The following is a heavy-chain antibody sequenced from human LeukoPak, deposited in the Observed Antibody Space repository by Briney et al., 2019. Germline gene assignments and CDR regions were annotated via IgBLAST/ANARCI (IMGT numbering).Heavy chain of an antibody. J-gene: IGHJ6*02. CDR1: GFTFSSYA. CDR2: INHNGNVN. CDR3: ARGGGLDV. Sequence: GGSLRLSCAASGFTFSSYAMNWARQAPGKGLEWVASINHNGNVNYYVDSVKGRFTISRDNAKNSLYLQMSNLRAEDTAVYFCARGGGLDVWGQGATVTISS. D-gene: IGHD3-16*01. V-gene: IGHV3-7*03.